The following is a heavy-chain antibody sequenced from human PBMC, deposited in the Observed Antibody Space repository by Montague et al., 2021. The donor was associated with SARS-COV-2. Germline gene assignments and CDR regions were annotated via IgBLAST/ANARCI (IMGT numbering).Heavy chain of an antibody. V-gene: IGHV3-23*01. Sequence: SLRLSCAASGFSVSRYAMTWVRQAPGKGLEWVSSISGSGNNAFFADSVKGRFTISRDNSENTLYLQMNSLTAEDTAVYYCAKVLRRYQLLTDAFDIWGQGTMVTVSS. D-gene: IGHD2-2*01. CDR2: ISGSGNNA. J-gene: IGHJ3*02. CDR1: GFSVSRYA. CDR3: AKVLRRYQLLTDAFDI.